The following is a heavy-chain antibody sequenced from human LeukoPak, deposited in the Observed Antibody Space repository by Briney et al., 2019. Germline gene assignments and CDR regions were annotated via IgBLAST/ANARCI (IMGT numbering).Heavy chain of an antibody. V-gene: IGHV3-66*01. J-gene: IGHJ3*02. CDR1: GFTVSSNY. CDR2: IYSGGST. CDR3: ARVVDYYDSSGDAFDI. Sequence: GGSLRLSCAASGFTVSSNYMSWVRQAPGKGLEWVSVIYSGGSTYYADSVKGRFTISRDNSKNTLYLQMNSLRAEDTAVYHCARVVDYYDSSGDAFDIWGQGTMVTVSS. D-gene: IGHD3-22*01.